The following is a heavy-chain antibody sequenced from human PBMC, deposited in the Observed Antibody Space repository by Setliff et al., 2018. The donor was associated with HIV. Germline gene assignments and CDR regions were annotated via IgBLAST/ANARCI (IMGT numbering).Heavy chain of an antibody. CDR1: AFSMSSYY. Sequence: SETLSLTCSVSAFSMSSYYWSFIRQPPGKGLEWIGCVYYTGSTNYSPSLKSRVTISIDTSKNQFSLKLSSVTAADTAVYYCARGPTVTARRERAFDIWGQGTMVTISS. V-gene: IGHV4-59*01. D-gene: IGHD4-17*01. J-gene: IGHJ3*02. CDR2: VYYTGST. CDR3: ARGPTVTARRERAFDI.